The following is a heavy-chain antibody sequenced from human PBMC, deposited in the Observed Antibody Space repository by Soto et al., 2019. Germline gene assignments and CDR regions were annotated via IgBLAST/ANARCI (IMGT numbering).Heavy chain of an antibody. J-gene: IGHJ4*02. CDR2: IKQDGSEK. V-gene: IGHV3-7*01. CDR3: ARDLGYCSGGSCYSDFDY. Sequence: PGGSLRLSCAASGFTFSSYWMSWVRQAPGKGLEWVANIKQDGSEKYYVDSVKGRFTISRDNAKNSLYLQMNSLRAEDTAVYYCARDLGYCSGGSCYSDFDYWGQGALVTVSS. D-gene: IGHD2-15*01. CDR1: GFTFSSYW.